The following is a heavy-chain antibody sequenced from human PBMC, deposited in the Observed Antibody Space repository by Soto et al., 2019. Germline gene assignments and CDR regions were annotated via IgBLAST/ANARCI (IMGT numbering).Heavy chain of an antibody. CDR1: GFSFSSYA. J-gene: IGHJ4*02. CDR3: AKASGGPGSSRSDDASHSDS. V-gene: IGHV3-23*01. Sequence: GGSLRLSCEASGFSFSSYAMNWVRQAPGTGLEWVSIISGAGDGTYYADSVRGRFTISRDNSKNTLYLQMNSLRAEDTAVYHCAKASGGPGSSRSDDASHSDSWSQGTLVAVSS. CDR2: ISGAGDGT. D-gene: IGHD6-13*01.